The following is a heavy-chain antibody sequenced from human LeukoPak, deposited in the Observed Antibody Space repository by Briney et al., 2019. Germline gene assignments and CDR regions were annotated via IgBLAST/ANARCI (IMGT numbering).Heavy chain of an antibody. J-gene: IGHJ4*02. CDR3: ARSDSGSNYYFDY. Sequence: SETLSLTCAVYGGSFSSYYWSWIRQPPGKGLEWIGYIYYSGSTNYNPSLKSRVTISVDTSKNQFSLKLSSVTAADTAVYYCARSDSGSNYYFDYWGQGTLVTVSS. CDR1: GGSFSSYY. D-gene: IGHD1-26*01. V-gene: IGHV4-59*01. CDR2: IYYSGST.